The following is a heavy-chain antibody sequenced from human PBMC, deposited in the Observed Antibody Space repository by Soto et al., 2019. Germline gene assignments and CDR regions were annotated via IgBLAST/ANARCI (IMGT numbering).Heavy chain of an antibody. D-gene: IGHD1-1*01. CDR3: ARDGSHDPYYYHGMDV. CDR2: IYYSGST. J-gene: IGHJ6*02. V-gene: IGHV4-31*03. CDR1: GGSISSGGYY. Sequence: SEPLSLTCTVPGGSISSGGYYWCWIRQHPGKGLEWIGYIYYSGSTYYNPSLKSRVTLSVDTSKNHFSLKLSSVTAADTAVYYCARDGSHDPYYYHGMDVWGQGTTVTVSS.